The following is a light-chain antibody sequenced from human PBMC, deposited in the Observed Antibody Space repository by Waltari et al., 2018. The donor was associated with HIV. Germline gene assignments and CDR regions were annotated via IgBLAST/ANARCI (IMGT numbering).Light chain of an antibody. V-gene: IGLV1-47*01. CDR1: RSNIGDNY. J-gene: IGLJ2*01. Sequence: QSVLIQPPSASGTPGPRVTISCSGTRSNIGDNYPPLYQQGPGTAPKLLIYRNEQRPSGVPDRFSGSKSGTSASLAISGLRSEDEADYHCATWDDSLRGVGFGGGTKLTVL. CDR2: RNE. CDR3: ATWDDSLRGVG.